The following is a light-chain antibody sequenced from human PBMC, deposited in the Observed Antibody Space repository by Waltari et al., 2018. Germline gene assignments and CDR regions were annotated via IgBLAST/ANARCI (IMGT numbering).Light chain of an antibody. V-gene: IGKV3-20*01. CDR1: QRVNSRY. CDR3: QQYGDSPPYT. CDR2: GTS. Sequence: EIVLTQSPGILSLSPGERATLSCRASQRVNSRYLAWYQQKPGQAPRLLIYGTSSRPTGIPDRFSGSGSETDFTLTISGLEPEDFAVYYCQQYGDSPPYTFGQGTKLEIK. J-gene: IGKJ2*01.